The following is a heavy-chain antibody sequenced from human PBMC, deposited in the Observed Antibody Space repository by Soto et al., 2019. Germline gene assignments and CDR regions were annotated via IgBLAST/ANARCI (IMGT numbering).Heavy chain of an antibody. J-gene: IGHJ6*02. CDR1: GGTFSSYA. Sequence: SVKVSCKASGGTFSSYAISWVRQAPGQGLEWMGGIIPIFGTANYAQKSQGRVTITADESTSTAYMELSSLRSEDTAVYYCARVGLTGTSISSLYYGMDVWGQGTTVTVSS. V-gene: IGHV1-69*13. D-gene: IGHD1-7*01. CDR2: IIPIFGTA. CDR3: ARVGLTGTSISSLYYGMDV.